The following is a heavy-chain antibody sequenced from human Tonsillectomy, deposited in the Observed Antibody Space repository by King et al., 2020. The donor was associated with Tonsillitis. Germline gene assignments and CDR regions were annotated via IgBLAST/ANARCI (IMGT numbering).Heavy chain of an antibody. CDR1: GFPFGSYG. V-gene: IGHV3-23*03. D-gene: IGHD2-2*01. CDR2: IYGGETGT. J-gene: IGHJ4*02. CDR3: AKDFEGAMNF. Sequence: VQLVQSGGGLVQPGGSLRLSCAASGFPFGSYGMSWVRQAPGKGLEWVSVIYGGETGTYYADSVKGRFTISRDNSKNTLYLQMKSLRGEDTAVYYCAKDFEGAMNFWGRGTLVTVSS.